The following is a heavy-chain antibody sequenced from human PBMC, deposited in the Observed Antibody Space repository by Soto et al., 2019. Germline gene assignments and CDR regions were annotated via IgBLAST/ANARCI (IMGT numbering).Heavy chain of an antibody. D-gene: IGHD3-3*01. CDR1: GFTFSSYG. CDR3: AREFTYDRAYGMDV. Sequence: QAQLVESGGGVVQPGRSLRLSCAASGFTFSSYGMHWVRQAPGKGLEWVAVIWYDGSNKYYADSVKGRFTISRDNSKNTLYLQMNSLRAEDTAVYYCAREFTYDRAYGMDVWGQGTTVTVSS. J-gene: IGHJ6*02. CDR2: IWYDGSNK. V-gene: IGHV3-33*01.